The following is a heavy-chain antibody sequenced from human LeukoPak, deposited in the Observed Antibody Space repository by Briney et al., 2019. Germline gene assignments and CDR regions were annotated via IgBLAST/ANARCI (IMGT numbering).Heavy chain of an antibody. CDR3: TRDPGHDAFDI. Sequence: GRSLRLSCTASGFTFGDYAMSWVRQAPGKGLEWVGFIRSKAYGGTTEYAASVKGRLTISRDDSKSIAYLQMNSLKTEDTAVYYCTRDPGHDAFDIWGQGTMVTVSS. V-gene: IGHV3-49*04. J-gene: IGHJ3*02. CDR1: GFTFGDYA. CDR2: IRSKAYGGTT.